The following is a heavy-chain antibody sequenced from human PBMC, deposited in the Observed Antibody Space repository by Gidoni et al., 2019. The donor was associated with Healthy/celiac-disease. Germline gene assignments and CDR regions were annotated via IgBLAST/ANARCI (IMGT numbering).Heavy chain of an antibody. CDR2: IKQDGSEK. CDR1: GFTSSSYW. J-gene: IGHJ4*02. Sequence: EVQLVESGGGLVQPGGSLRLSCAASGFTSSSYWMSWVRQAPGKGLEWVANIKQDGSEKYYVDSVKGRFTISRDNAKNSLYLQMNSLRAEDTAVYYCARVLTRLGYSSSYFDYWGQGTLVTVSS. V-gene: IGHV3-7*03. D-gene: IGHD6-13*01. CDR3: ARVLTRLGYSSSYFDY.